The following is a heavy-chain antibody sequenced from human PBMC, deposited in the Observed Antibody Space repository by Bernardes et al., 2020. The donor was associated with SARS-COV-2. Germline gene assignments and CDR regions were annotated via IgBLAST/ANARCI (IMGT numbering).Heavy chain of an antibody. J-gene: IGHJ4*02. D-gene: IGHD3-22*01. V-gene: IGHV3-48*03. Sequence: GGSLRLSCVGSGFIFSSYEIHWVRQAPGKGLEWVAYISSSGNNRIYADSVKGRFTISRDNAKNSLYLQMNSLRAEDTAFYHCARDRPYSYDRSGYFDYWGQGTLVTVSS. CDR3: ARDRPYSYDRSGYFDY. CDR2: ISSSGNNR. CDR1: GFIFSSYE.